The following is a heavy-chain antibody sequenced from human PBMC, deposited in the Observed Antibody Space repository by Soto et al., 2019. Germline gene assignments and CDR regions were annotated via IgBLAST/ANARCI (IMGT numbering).Heavy chain of an antibody. CDR3: ASSPFFSYYYGSGSPHNWFDP. CDR2: INPSGGST. J-gene: IGHJ5*02. V-gene: IGHV1-46*01. D-gene: IGHD3-10*01. Sequence: ASVKVSCKASGYTFTSYYMHWVRQAPGQGLEWMGIINPSGGSTSYAQKFQGRVTMTRDTSTSTVYMELSSLRSEDTAVYYCASSPFFSYYYGSGSPHNWFDPWGQGTLVTVSS. CDR1: GYTFTSYY.